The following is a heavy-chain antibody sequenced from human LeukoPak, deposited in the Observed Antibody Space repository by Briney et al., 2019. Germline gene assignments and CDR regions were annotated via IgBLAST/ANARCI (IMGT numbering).Heavy chain of an antibody. CDR3: AKARVGYCSSTSCPLGY. CDR1: GFTFSSYA. D-gene: IGHD2-2*01. V-gene: IGHV3-23*01. Sequence: GGSLRLSCAVSGFTFSSYAMSWVRQAPGKGLEWVSAISGSGGSTYYADSVEGRFTISRDNSKYTLYLQMNSLRAEDTAVYYCAKARVGYCSSTSCPLGYWGQGTLVTVSS. J-gene: IGHJ4*02. CDR2: ISGSGGST.